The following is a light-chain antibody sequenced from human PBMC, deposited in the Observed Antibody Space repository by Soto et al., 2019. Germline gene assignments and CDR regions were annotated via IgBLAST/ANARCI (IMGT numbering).Light chain of an antibody. CDR3: LQATNWPWT. Sequence: DVVMTQSPVSLSVTLGQSASISCRSSQSLLYSDGDTYLNWYHQRPGQSPRRLIHKVSKRDSGVPDRISGSGSGSDFTLEISRVEAEDVGVYYCLQATNWPWTFGQGTKVDI. J-gene: IGKJ1*01. V-gene: IGKV2-30*01. CDR1: QSLLYSDGDTY. CDR2: KVS.